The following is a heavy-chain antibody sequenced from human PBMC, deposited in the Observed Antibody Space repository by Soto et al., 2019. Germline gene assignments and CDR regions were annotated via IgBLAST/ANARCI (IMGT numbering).Heavy chain of an antibody. Sequence: GGSERRSYEAPGGTLSSSELYWVRQAPGKGLEWISYIHPSGQPIFYAHSVKGRFTISRDNANNSLFLQMHTLRAEDTAVYYCPRRPSRWGEGTMVTVPS. J-gene: IGHJ3*01. CDR3: PRRPSR. CDR2: IHPSGQPI. CDR1: GGTLSSSE. V-gene: IGHV3-48*03.